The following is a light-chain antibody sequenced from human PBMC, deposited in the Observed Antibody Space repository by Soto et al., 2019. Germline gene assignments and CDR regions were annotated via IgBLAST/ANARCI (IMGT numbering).Light chain of an antibody. CDR1: SSDVGTYTY. J-gene: IGLJ1*01. CDR3: GSYAGSYTHV. CDR2: DVI. V-gene: IGLV2-11*01. Sequence: QSALTQPRSVAGSPGQSVTISCTGTSSDVGTYTYVSWYQQHPGKAPKLIISDVIKRPSGVPDSFSGSTSGNTASLTISGLQAEDEADYYCGSYAGSYTHVFGTGTKLTV.